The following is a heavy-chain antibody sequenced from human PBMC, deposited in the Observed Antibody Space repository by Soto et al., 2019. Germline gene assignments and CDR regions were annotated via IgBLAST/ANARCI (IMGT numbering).Heavy chain of an antibody. D-gene: IGHD2-2*01. CDR1: GFTFETYA. J-gene: IGHJ4*02. Sequence: QVQLVESGGGVVQPGRSLRLSCAASGFTFETYAMHCVRLAPGKGLEWMAVISYDGSNKYYADSVKGRFTISRDNSKNTLYMQMNSLRAEDTAIYYCAKDHIVAAAPDYWGQGTLVTVSS. CDR2: ISYDGSNK. CDR3: AKDHIVAAAPDY. V-gene: IGHV3-30*18.